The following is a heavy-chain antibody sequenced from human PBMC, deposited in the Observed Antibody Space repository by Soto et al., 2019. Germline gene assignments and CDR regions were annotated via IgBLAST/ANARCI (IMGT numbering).Heavy chain of an antibody. V-gene: IGHV4-31*03. CDR1: GGSISSGGYY. Sequence: QVQLQESGPGLVKPSQTLSLTCTVSGGSISSGGYYWSWIRQHPGKGLEWIGSIYYSGSTYYNPSPTSRVTISLDTSTPPFSLPLSSVPAPYTAVYSSASVLLPWGPCTLVTVSS. CDR2: IYYSGST. CDR3: ASVLLP. J-gene: IGHJ1*01.